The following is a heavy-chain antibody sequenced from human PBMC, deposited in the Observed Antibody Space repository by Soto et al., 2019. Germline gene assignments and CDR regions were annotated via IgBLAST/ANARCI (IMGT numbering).Heavy chain of an antibody. CDR1: GFTFSSYG. Sequence: GGSLRLSCAASGFTFSSYGMHWVRQAPGKGLEWVAVISYDGSNKYYADSVKGRFTISRDNSKNTLYLQMNSLRAEDTAVYYCANAAGLGDFWSVGSFYYYGMDVWGQGTTVTVSS. J-gene: IGHJ6*02. V-gene: IGHV3-30*18. CDR3: ANAAGLGDFWSVGSFYYYGMDV. D-gene: IGHD3-3*01. CDR2: ISYDGSNK.